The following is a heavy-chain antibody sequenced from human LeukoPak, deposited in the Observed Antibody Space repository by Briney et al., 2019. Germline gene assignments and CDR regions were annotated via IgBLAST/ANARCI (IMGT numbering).Heavy chain of an antibody. J-gene: IGHJ4*02. Sequence: ASVKVSCKASGYTFTGYYMHWVQQAPGQGLGWMGWINPNSGGTNYAQKFQGRVTMTRDTSISTAYMELSRLRSDDTAVYYCARDLLRDGYIQGNYWGQGTLVTVSS. V-gene: IGHV1-2*02. D-gene: IGHD5-24*01. CDR2: INPNSGGT. CDR1: GYTFTGYY. CDR3: ARDLLRDGYIQGNY.